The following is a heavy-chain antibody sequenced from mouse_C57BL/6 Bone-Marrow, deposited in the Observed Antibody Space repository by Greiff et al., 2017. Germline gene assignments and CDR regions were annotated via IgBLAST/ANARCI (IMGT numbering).Heavy chain of an antibody. CDR1: GFTFSDYY. J-gene: IGHJ2*01. Sequence: EVQLVESGGGLVQPGGSLKLSCAASGFTFSDYYMYWVRQTPEKRLEWVAYISNGGGSTYYPDTVKGRFTISRDNAKNTLYLQMSRLKSEDTAMYYCARRGTGTGFDYWGQGTTLTVAS. V-gene: IGHV5-12*01. CDR2: ISNGGGST. D-gene: IGHD4-1*01. CDR3: ARRGTGTGFDY.